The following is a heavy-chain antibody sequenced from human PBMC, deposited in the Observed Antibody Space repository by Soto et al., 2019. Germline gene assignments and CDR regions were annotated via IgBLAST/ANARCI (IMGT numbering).Heavy chain of an antibody. CDR3: ARGPEGFHPIYNNWFDP. D-gene: IGHD2-2*02. Sequence: PGGSLRLSCAASGFFFSGYWMSLVRQSPGKGLEWVASIKQDGSETYYLDSVKGRFTFSRDNAKNSLDLQMSSLRAEDTAVYYCARGPEGFHPIYNNWFDPWGQGNPVTVSS. V-gene: IGHV3-7*01. CDR1: GFFFSGYW. J-gene: IGHJ5*02. CDR2: IKQDGSET.